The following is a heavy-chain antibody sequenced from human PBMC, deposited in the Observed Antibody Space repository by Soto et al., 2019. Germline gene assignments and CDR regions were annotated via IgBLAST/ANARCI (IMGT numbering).Heavy chain of an antibody. J-gene: IGHJ3*02. D-gene: IGHD2-15*01. CDR3: TRVFLDIVAVVAATWDI. Sequence: SLRLSCTASGFTFGDYAMSWVRQAPGKGLEWVGFIRSKAYGGTTEYAASVKGRFTISRDDSKSIAYLQMNSLKTEDTAVYYCTRVFLDIVAVVAATWDIWGPGTMDTASS. CDR1: GFTFGDYA. V-gene: IGHV3-49*04. CDR2: IRSKAYGGTT.